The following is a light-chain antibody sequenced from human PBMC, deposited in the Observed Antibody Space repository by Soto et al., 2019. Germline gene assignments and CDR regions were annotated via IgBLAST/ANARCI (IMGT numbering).Light chain of an antibody. Sequence: EIVLTQSPATLSLSPGDRATLSCRASQSVSTSLAWYQQKPGQAPRLLIYEASNRATGIPARFSGSGSGTGFTLTISSLEPEDFAVYYCQRRGSWPLTFGGGTKVDIK. V-gene: IGKV3-11*01. CDR2: EAS. CDR3: QRRGSWPLT. CDR1: QSVSTS. J-gene: IGKJ4*01.